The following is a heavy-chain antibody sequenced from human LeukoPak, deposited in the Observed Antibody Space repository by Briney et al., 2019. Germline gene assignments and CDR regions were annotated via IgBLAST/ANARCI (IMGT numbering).Heavy chain of an antibody. J-gene: IGHJ6*02. Sequence: PSETLSLTCTVSGGSISSGGYYWSWIRQHPGKGLEWIGYIYYSGSTNYNPSLKSRVTISVDTSKNQFSLKLSSVTAADTAVYYCARSLVNAGYYYYYGMDVWGQGTTVTVSS. CDR1: GGSISSGGYY. CDR3: ARSLVNAGYYYYYGMDV. CDR2: IYYSGST. D-gene: IGHD2-2*01. V-gene: IGHV4-61*08.